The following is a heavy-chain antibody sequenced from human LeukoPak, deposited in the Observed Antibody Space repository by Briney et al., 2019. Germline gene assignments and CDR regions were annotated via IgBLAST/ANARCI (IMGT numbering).Heavy chain of an antibody. CDR1: GYTFTVYY. Sequence: ASVKVSCKASGYTFTVYYMHWVRQAPGQGREWMGWINPNSGGTNYAQKFQGRVTVTRDTSISTAYMELSRLRSDDTAVYYCASGREYCSGGSCYSSDDAFDIWGQGTMVTVSS. V-gene: IGHV1-2*02. J-gene: IGHJ3*02. CDR3: ASGREYCSGGSCYSSDDAFDI. D-gene: IGHD2-15*01. CDR2: INPNSGGT.